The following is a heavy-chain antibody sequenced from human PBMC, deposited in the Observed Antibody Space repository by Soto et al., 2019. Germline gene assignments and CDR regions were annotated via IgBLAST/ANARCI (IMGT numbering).Heavy chain of an antibody. CDR2: MDYSGSS. D-gene: IGHD6-13*01. J-gene: IGHJ4*02. Sequence: SQTLSLTCTVSGGSISSSYWSWVRQPPGKGLEWIGYMDYSGSSNYNPSLKSRVTISVDTSKNQFSLKLSSVTAADTAVYYCARNKLEVAAAGTYYFDYWGQGTLVTGSS. V-gene: IGHV4-59*08. CDR1: GGSISSSY. CDR3: ARNKLEVAAAGTYYFDY.